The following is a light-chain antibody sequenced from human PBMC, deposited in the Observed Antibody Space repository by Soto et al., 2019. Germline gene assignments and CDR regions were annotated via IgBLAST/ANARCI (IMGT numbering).Light chain of an antibody. CDR3: SSYTSSSPVV. CDR1: SSDVGGYNY. J-gene: IGLJ2*01. Sequence: QSVLTQPASVSGSPGQSITISCTGTSSDVGGYNYVSWYQQHPGKAPKLMIYEVSNRPSGVSKRFSGSKSGNTASLTISGLQAEDEADYYCSSYTSSSPVVFGGGTKLTVL. V-gene: IGLV2-14*01. CDR2: EVS.